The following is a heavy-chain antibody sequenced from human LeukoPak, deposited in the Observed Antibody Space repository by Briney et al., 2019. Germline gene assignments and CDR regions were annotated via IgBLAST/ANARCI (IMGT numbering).Heavy chain of an antibody. CDR3: AKPPVGLGYCSGGSCYPFDY. Sequence: ASVKVSCKASGGTFSSYAISWVRQAPGQGLEWMGGIIPIFGTANYAQKFQGRVTITADESTSTAYMELSSLRAEDTAVYYCAKPPVGLGYCSGGSCYPFDYWGQGTLVTVSS. D-gene: IGHD2-15*01. J-gene: IGHJ4*02. CDR1: GGTFSSYA. V-gene: IGHV1-69*01. CDR2: IIPIFGTA.